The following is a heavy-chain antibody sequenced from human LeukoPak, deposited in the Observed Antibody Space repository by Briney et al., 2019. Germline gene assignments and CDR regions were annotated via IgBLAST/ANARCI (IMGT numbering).Heavy chain of an antibody. J-gene: IGHJ2*01. CDR3: ARQGGGFWYFDL. CDR1: GGSISSYY. D-gene: IGHD6-25*01. CDR2: IYYSGGT. V-gene: IGHV4-59*08. Sequence: SEALSLTCTVSGGSISSYYWSWIRQPPGKGLEWIGYIYYSGGTNYNPSLKSRVTISVDTSKNQFSLKLSSVTAADTAVYYCARQGGGFWYFDLWGRGTLVTVSS.